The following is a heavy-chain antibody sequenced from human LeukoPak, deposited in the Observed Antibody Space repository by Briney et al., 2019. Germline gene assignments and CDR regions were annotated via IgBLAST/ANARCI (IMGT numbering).Heavy chain of an antibody. J-gene: IGHJ4*02. CDR2: ITTSGSYV. Sequence: GGSLRLSCAASGFTFSAYNMNWVRRTPGKGLEWVSSITTSGSYVFYADSVRGRFTISRDNAKNSLYLQMNSLRAEDTAVYYCARVGGGYCSGGSCYDYRHFDYWGQGTLVTVSS. D-gene: IGHD2-15*01. CDR3: ARVGGGYCSGGSCYDYRHFDY. CDR1: GFTFSAYN. V-gene: IGHV3-21*01.